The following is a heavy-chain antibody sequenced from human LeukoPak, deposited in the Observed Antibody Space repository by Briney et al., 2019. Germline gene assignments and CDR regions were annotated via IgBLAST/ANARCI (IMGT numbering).Heavy chain of an antibody. Sequence: SETLSLTCTVSGGSVSCGSYYWRWIRQPPGKGLEWIGYIYYSGSTNYNPSLKSRVTISVDTSKNQFSLKLSSMTAADTAVYYCARCPTFYGSGSLYHFDSWGQGTLVTVSS. V-gene: IGHV4-61*01. J-gene: IGHJ4*02. CDR2: IYYSGST. CDR3: ARCPTFYGSGSLYHFDS. D-gene: IGHD3-10*01. CDR1: GGSVSCGSYY.